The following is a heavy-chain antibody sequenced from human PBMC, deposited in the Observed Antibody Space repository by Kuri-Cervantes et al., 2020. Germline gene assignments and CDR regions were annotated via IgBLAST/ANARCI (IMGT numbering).Heavy chain of an antibody. J-gene: IGHJ6*02. Sequence: GGSLRLSCEASGFTFTSYWMHWVRQAPGKGLVWVSHIKSDGSSTRYADSAKGRFTISRDNAKNTLYLQINSLRAEDTAVYYCARDQSSTGRGGMDVWGQGTTVTVSS. V-gene: IGHV3-74*01. CDR1: GFTFTSYW. CDR3: ARDQSSTGRGGMDV. D-gene: IGHD2-2*01. CDR2: IKSDGSST.